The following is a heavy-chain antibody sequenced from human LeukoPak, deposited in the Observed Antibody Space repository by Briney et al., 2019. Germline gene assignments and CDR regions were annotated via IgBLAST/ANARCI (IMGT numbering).Heavy chain of an antibody. Sequence: ASVKVSCKVSGYTLTELSMHWVRQAPGQGLEWMGWINTNTGNPTYAQGFTGRFVFSLDTSVSTAYLQISSLKAEDTAVYYCARGSRWLQPYYFDYWGQGTLVTVSS. J-gene: IGHJ4*02. CDR2: INTNTGNP. CDR3: ARGSRWLQPYYFDY. CDR1: GYTLTELS. D-gene: IGHD5-24*01. V-gene: IGHV7-4-1*02.